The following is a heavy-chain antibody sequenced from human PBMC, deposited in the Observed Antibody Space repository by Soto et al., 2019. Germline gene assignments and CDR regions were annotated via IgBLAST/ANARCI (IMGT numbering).Heavy chain of an antibody. CDR1: GDSFSNFA. CDR2: ITPVFGRP. CDR3: ATKSCRGGSCYSWRFDN. Sequence: QVQLVQSGAEVREPGSSVKVSCKASGDSFSNFAISWVRQAPGQGLEWMGGITPVFGRPNYAQNFKGRVSITPDESTGTAFMGLTSLRSEDTAVYYCATKSCRGGSCYSWRFDNWGQGTLITVSS. D-gene: IGHD2-15*01. V-gene: IGHV1-69*01. J-gene: IGHJ5*02.